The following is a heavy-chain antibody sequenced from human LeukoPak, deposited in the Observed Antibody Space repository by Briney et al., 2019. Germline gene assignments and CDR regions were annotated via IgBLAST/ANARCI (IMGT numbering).Heavy chain of an antibody. J-gene: IGHJ4*02. D-gene: IGHD6-13*01. Sequence: GGSLRLSCAASGFTFSDYYVSWIRQAPGKGLEWVSDISSSGSPIHYADSVKGRFTISRDNAKNSLYLQMNSLRAEDTAVYYCARPRRTYSSSWYACDYWGQGTLVTVSS. CDR2: ISSSGSPI. CDR1: GFTFSDYY. V-gene: IGHV3-11*04. CDR3: ARPRRTYSSSWYACDY.